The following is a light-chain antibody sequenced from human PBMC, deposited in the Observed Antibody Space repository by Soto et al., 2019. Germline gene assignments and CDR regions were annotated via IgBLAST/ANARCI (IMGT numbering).Light chain of an antibody. CDR1: QGISSY. CDR3: QQYNSYSPLT. Sequence: IQLTQSPSSLSASVGDRVTITCRASQGISSYLGWYQQKPGKAPNLLIYDASTLHSGVPSRFSGSGSGTEFTLTISSLQPDDFATYYCQQYNSYSPLTFGGGTKVDI. J-gene: IGKJ4*01. V-gene: IGKV1-9*01. CDR2: DAS.